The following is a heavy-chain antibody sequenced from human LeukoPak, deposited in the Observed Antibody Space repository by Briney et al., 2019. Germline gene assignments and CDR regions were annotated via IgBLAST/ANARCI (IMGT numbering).Heavy chain of an antibody. CDR3: ARRDEVTDFDY. Sequence: GESLKISCKGSGYSFATYWIGWVRQMPGKGLEWMGIIYPGDSDTRYSLSFQGQVTISADKSISTAYLQWSSLKASDTAIYYCARRDEVTDFDYWGQGTLVTVSS. V-gene: IGHV5-51*01. CDR2: IYPGDSDT. J-gene: IGHJ4*02. CDR1: GYSFATYW. D-gene: IGHD1-14*01.